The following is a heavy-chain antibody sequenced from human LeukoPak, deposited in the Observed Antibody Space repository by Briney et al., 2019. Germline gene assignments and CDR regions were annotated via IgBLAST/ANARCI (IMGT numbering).Heavy chain of an antibody. CDR1: GYTFTSYG. J-gene: IGHJ5*02. Sequence: ASVKVSCXASGYTFTSYGISWVRLAPGQGLEWMGWISAYNGNTNYAQKLQGRVTMTTDTSTSTAYMELRSLRSDDTAVYYCARVDITMVRGVTDWFDPWGQGTLVTVSS. CDR2: ISAYNGNT. CDR3: ARVDITMVRGVTDWFDP. V-gene: IGHV1-18*01. D-gene: IGHD3-10*01.